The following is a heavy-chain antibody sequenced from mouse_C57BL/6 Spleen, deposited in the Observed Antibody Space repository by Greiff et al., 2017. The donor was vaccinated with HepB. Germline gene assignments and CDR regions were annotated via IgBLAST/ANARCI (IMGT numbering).Heavy chain of an antibody. Sequence: VKLMESGPELVKPGASVKISCKASGYAFSSSWMNWVKQRPGKGLEWIGRIYPGDGDTNYNGKFKGKATLTADKSSSTAYMQLSSLTSEDSAVYCCAKGLSYGSSGYWGQGTSVTVSS. CDR1: GYAFSSSW. CDR2: IYPGDGDT. D-gene: IGHD2-2*01. CDR3: AKGLSYGSSGY. V-gene: IGHV1-82*01. J-gene: IGHJ4*01.